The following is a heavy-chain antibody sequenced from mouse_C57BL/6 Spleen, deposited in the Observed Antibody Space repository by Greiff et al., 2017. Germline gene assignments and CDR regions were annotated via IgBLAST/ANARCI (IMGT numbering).Heavy chain of an antibody. Sequence: VMLVESGPGLVQPSQSLSITCTVPGFSLTSYGVHWVRQSPGKGLEWLGVIWSGGSTDYNAAFISRLSISKDNSKSQVFFKMNSLQADDTAIYYCARKDDGYPYAMDYWGQGTSVTVSS. J-gene: IGHJ4*01. CDR3: ARKDDGYPYAMDY. CDR1: GFSLTSYG. CDR2: IWSGGST. D-gene: IGHD2-3*01. V-gene: IGHV2-2*01.